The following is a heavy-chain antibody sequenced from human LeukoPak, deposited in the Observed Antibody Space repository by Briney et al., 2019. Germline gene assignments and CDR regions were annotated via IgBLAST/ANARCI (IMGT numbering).Heavy chain of an antibody. V-gene: IGHV3-23*01. D-gene: IGHD2-15*01. CDR2: ISGSGGST. Sequence: GGSLRLSCAASGFTFSSYAMSWVRQAPGKGLEWVSAISGSGGSTYYADSVKGRFTISRDNSKNTLYLQMNSLRAEDTAVYYCAKAHAVVVAAPGDYWGQGTLVTVSS. CDR3: AKAHAVVVAAPGDY. CDR1: GFTFSSYA. J-gene: IGHJ4*02.